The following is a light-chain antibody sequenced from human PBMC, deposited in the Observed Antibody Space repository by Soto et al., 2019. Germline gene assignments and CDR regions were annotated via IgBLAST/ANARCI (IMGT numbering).Light chain of an antibody. V-gene: IGKV3-20*01. CDR1: QIVRGSQ. CDR3: QQYYNSPFT. CDR2: GAA. J-gene: IGKJ5*01. Sequence: DIVLTQSPGTLSLSPGDRATLSCRASQIVRGSQLSWYQQIPGQAPRLLIYGAASRATGNPDRFSGSGFGTDFTLIISRLEPEDFAVYYCQQYYNSPFTFGQGTRLE.